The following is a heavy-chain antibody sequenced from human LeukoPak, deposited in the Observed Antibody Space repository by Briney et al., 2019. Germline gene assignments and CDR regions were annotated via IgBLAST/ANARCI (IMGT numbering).Heavy chain of an antibody. CDR2: IGAYNGNT. CDR3: ARARPHYDSSGYYFDY. CDR1: GYTFTSYG. D-gene: IGHD3-22*01. Sequence: ASVKVSCKASGYTFTSYGISWVRQAPGQGLEWMGWIGAYNGNTNYAQKLQGRVTMTTDTSTSTAYMELRSLRSDDTAVYYCARARPHYDSSGYYFDYWGQGTLVTVSS. J-gene: IGHJ4*02. V-gene: IGHV1-18*01.